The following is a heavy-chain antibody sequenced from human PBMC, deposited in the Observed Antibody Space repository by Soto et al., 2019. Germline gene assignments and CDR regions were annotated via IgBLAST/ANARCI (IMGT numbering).Heavy chain of an antibody. CDR2: IYYSGST. V-gene: IGHV4-59*01. Sequence: QVQLQESGPGLVKPSETLSLTCTVSGGSISSYYWSWIRQPPGKGLGWIGYIYYSGSTNYNPSLKSRVTISVDTSKNQFSLKLSSVTAADTAVYYCARDLGPDWFDPWGQGTLVTVSS. CDR3: ARDLGPDWFDP. J-gene: IGHJ5*02. CDR1: GGSISSYY.